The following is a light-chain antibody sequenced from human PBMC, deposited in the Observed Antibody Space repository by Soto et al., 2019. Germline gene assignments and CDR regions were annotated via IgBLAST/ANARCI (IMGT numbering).Light chain of an antibody. V-gene: IGLV4-69*01. Sequence: QPVLPQSPSASASLGASVKLTCTLSSGHISYAIAWHQQQPEKGPRYLMKLNSDGSHSKGDGIPDRFSGSSSGAERYLTISSLQSEDEADYYCQTWGTGIHYVFGTGTKVTVL. CDR2: LNSDGSH. CDR3: QTWGTGIHYV. CDR1: SGHISYA. J-gene: IGLJ1*01.